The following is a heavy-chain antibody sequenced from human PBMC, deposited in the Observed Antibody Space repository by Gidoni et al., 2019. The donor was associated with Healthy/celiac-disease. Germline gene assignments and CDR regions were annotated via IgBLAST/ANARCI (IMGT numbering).Heavy chain of an antibody. CDR3: ARIRYSSSWYSDYYYGMDV. CDR1: GFSLSNARMG. Sequence: QVTLKESGPVLVKPTETLTLTCTVSGFSLSNARMGVSWIRQPPGKALEWLAHIFSNDEKSYSTSLKSRLTISKDTSKSQVVLTMTNMDPVDTATYYCARIRYSSSWYSDYYYGMDVWGQGTTVTVSS. CDR2: IFSNDEK. J-gene: IGHJ6*02. D-gene: IGHD6-13*01. V-gene: IGHV2-26*01.